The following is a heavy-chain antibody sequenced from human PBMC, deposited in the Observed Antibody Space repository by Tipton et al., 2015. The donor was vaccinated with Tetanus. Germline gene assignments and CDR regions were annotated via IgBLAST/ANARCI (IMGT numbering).Heavy chain of an antibody. V-gene: IGHV4-61*01. J-gene: IGHJ6*02. D-gene: IGHD2-21*01. CDR2: IYYTGST. Sequence: LRLSCTVSGGSISDKKYYWSWIRQPPGKGLEWIGYIYYTGSTNYNPSLKSGVTISLDTSKNQFSLKLTSVSAADTAVYYCARLTGHSMDVVDYYYFGMDVWGQGTKVTVSS. CDR1: GGSISDKKYY. CDR3: ARLTGHSMDVVDYYYFGMDV.